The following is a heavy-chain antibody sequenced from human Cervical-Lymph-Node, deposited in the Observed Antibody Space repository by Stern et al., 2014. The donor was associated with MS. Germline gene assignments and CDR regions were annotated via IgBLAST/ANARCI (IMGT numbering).Heavy chain of an antibody. Sequence: QMQLVQSGAEVKKPGSSVKVSCKASGGSFSTFAITWVRQAPGQGLEWMAGITPLFGTTNFAHKFQGRVTLTADTSTNTVYMELSSLRSDDTAVYYCARDPAVLIQGSYYGMDVWGQGTTVIVS. D-gene: IGHD2-21*01. J-gene: IGHJ6*02. CDR2: ITPLFGTT. CDR3: ARDPAVLIQGSYYGMDV. CDR1: GGSFSTFA. V-gene: IGHV1-69*06.